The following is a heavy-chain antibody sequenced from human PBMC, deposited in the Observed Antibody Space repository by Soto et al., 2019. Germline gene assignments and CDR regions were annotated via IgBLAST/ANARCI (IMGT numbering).Heavy chain of an antibody. CDR2: MYTDGSNT. J-gene: IGHJ4*02. CDR3: VRGNTGYGNFDS. V-gene: IGHV3-74*01. D-gene: IGHD5-12*01. Sequence: PGGSLRFSCAGSGFTFSSYWMHWVRQAPGKGLVWVSRMYTDGSNTYYADSVKGRFTISRDNAKDTLYLQMNSLRAEDTAVYYCVRGNTGYGNFDSWGQGTLVTVYS. CDR1: GFTFSSYW.